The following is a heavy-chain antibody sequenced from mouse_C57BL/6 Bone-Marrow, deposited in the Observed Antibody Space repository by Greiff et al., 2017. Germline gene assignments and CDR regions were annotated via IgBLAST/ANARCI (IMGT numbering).Heavy chain of an antibody. CDR1: GYTFTSYW. V-gene: IGHV1-64*01. CDR3: ARREFITTVDWYFDV. Sequence: QVHVKQPGAELVKPGASVKLSCKASGYTFTSYWMHWVKQRPGQGLEWIGMIHPNSGSTNYNEKFKSKATLTVDKSSSTAYMQLSSLTSEDSAVXYCARREFITTVDWYFDVGGTGTTVTVSS. CDR2: IHPNSGST. D-gene: IGHD1-1*01. J-gene: IGHJ1*03.